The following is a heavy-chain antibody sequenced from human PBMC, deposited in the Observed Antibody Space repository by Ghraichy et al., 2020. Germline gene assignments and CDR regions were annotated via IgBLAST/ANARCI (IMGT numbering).Heavy chain of an antibody. Sequence: LSLTCTVSGGSVNTGPYFWTWIHQHPATGLEWIGYIHSTGSTYYKSSLKSRVTVSMDTSKNQFSLRLRSVTAADSAVYYCALEECDGDCFFTYWGQGALVTVSS. CDR1: GGSVNTGPYF. J-gene: IGHJ4*02. V-gene: IGHV4-31*03. D-gene: IGHD2-21*02. CDR3: ALEECDGDCFFTY. CDR2: IHSTGST.